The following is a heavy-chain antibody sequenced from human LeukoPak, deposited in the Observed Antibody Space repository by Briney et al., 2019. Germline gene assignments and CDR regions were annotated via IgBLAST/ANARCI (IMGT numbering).Heavy chain of an antibody. V-gene: IGHV3-48*03. CDR1: GFTFSSYE. J-gene: IGHJ6*04. CDR2: ISSSGSTI. Sequence: GGSLRLSCAASGFTFSSYEMNWVRQAPGKGPEWVSYISSSGSTIYYADSVKGRFTISRDNAKNSLYLQMSSLRAEDTAVYYCAELGITMIGGVWGKGTTVTISS. D-gene: IGHD3-10*02. CDR3: AELGITMIGGV.